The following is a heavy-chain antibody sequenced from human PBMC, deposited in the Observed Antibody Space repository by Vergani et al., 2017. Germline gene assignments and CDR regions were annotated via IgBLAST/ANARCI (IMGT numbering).Heavy chain of an antibody. CDR3: TTDPSVMDIVATRFVGV. D-gene: IGHD5-12*01. V-gene: IGHV3-15*01. J-gene: IGHJ3*01. Sequence: EVQLVESGGGLVKPGGSLRLSCAASGFTFSNAWMSWVRQAPGKGLEWVGRIKSKTDGGTTDYAAPVKGRFTISRDDSKNTLYLQMNSLKTEDTAVYYCTTDPSVMDIVATRFVGVWSQGTMVTVSS. CDR1: GFTFSNAW. CDR2: IKSKTDGGTT.